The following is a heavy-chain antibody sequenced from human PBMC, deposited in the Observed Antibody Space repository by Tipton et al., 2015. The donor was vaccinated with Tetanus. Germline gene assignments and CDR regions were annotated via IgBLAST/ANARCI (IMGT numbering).Heavy chain of an antibody. CDR3: ARATEHDIMTGYDN. J-gene: IGHJ4*02. V-gene: IGHV4-34*01. CDR1: GASFSGYY. Sequence: TLSLTCAVYGASFSGYYWSWIRQAPGKGLEWIGEINHSGSTNHNPSLKSRVTLSVDKAKNQFSLKLTSVTAADTAVYYCARATEHDIMTGYDNWGPGTQVTVSS. D-gene: IGHD3-9*01. CDR2: INHSGST.